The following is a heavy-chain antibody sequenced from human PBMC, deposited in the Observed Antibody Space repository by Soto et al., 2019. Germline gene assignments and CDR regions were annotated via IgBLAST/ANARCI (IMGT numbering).Heavy chain of an antibody. CDR2: VSANNGHT. J-gene: IGHJ6*02. Sequence: ASVKVSCKASGFTFSNYGINWLRQSPGQGLEWMGWVSANNGHTNYAQNLQGRVSMTTDTSTSTAYMELRGLRFDDTAVYYCARDIESVTAKHFFYYYAMDVWGQGTTVTVSS. D-gene: IGHD2-8*01. CDR3: ARDIESVTAKHFFYYYAMDV. CDR1: GFTFSNYG. V-gene: IGHV1-18*01.